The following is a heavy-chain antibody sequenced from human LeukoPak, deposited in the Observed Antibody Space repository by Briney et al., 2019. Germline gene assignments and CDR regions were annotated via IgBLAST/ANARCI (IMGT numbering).Heavy chain of an antibody. CDR3: ARLLGLRYFDWLFDAFDI. J-gene: IGHJ3*02. Sequence: GESLKISCKGSGYTFTSYWIGWVRQMPGKGLEWMGIIYPGDSDTRYSPSFQGQVTISADKSISTAYLQWSSLKASDTAMYYCARLLGLRYFDWLFDAFDIWGQGTMVTVSS. CDR1: GYTFTSYW. V-gene: IGHV5-51*01. CDR2: IYPGDSDT. D-gene: IGHD3-9*01.